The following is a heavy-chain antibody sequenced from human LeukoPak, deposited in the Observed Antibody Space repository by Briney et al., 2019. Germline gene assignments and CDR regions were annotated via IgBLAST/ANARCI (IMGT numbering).Heavy chain of an antibody. Sequence: ASVKVSCKASGYTFTSYYMHWVRQAPGQGLEWMGIINPSGGSTSYAQKFQGRVTMTRDTSISTAYMELSRLRSDDTAVYYCARGGGVQYYYGSGSIDYWGQGTLVTVSS. J-gene: IGHJ4*02. D-gene: IGHD3-10*01. CDR3: ARGGGVQYYYGSGSIDY. V-gene: IGHV1-46*01. CDR1: GYTFTSYY. CDR2: INPSGGST.